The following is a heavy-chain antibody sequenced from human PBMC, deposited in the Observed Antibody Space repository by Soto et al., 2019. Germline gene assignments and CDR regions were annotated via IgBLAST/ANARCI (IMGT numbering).Heavy chain of an antibody. CDR3: ARGGDYGETTMAFDI. D-gene: IGHD4-17*01. V-gene: IGHV4-4*02. CDR2: IYHTGST. CDR1: GGSISSSTW. J-gene: IGHJ3*02. Sequence: SETLSLTCAVSGGSISSSTWWSWVRQPPGKGLEWIGQIYHTGSTNYNPSLKSRVTISVDNSKNQFSLKLNSVTAADTAVYYCARGGDYGETTMAFDIWGQGTMVTVSS.